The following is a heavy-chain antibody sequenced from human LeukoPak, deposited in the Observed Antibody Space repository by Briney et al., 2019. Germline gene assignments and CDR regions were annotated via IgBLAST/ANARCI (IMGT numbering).Heavy chain of an antibody. V-gene: IGHV4-59*01. J-gene: IGHJ5*02. Sequence: SSETLSLTCTVSGGSISSYYWSWIRQPPGKGLEWIGYIYYSGSTNYNPSLKSRVTISVDTSKNQFSLKLSSVTAADTAVYYCARGSGPFDPWGQGTLVTVSS. CDR1: GGSISSYY. CDR3: ARGSGPFDP. CDR2: IYYSGST. D-gene: IGHD3-10*01.